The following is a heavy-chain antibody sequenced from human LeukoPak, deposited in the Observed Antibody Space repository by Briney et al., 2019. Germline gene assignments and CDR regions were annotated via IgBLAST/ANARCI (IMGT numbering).Heavy chain of an antibody. V-gene: IGHV3-23*01. CDR1: GFTFTSYS. J-gene: IGHJ4*02. D-gene: IGHD2-21*02. Sequence: GGSLRLSCAASGFTFTSYSMSWVRQAPGKGLEWVSSIGSTGVNTYYADSVKGRFTISRDNSKNTLYLQMNSLRAEDTAVYYCASLLSSGPGCGDCYPTPQYYFDYWGQGTLVTVSS. CDR3: ASLLSSGPGCGDCYPTPQYYFDY. CDR2: IGSTGVNT.